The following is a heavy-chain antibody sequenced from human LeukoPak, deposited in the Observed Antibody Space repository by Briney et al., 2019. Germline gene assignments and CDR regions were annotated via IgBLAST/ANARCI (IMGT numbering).Heavy chain of an antibody. CDR1: GGSISSYY. J-gene: IGHJ4*02. V-gene: IGHV4-59*01. Sequence: SETLSLTCTVSGGSISSYYWSWIRQPPGKGLEWIGYINHSGSTNYNPSLKSRVTISVDTSKNQFSLKLSSVTAADTAVYYRAREQSHGYNSRALDYWGQGTLVTVSS. D-gene: IGHD5-24*01. CDR2: INHSGST. CDR3: AREQSHGYNSRALDY.